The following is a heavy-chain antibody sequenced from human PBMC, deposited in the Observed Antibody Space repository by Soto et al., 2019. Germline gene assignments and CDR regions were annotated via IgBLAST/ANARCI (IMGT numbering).Heavy chain of an antibody. V-gene: IGHV3-74*01. CDR3: ARGAFRAYYFDY. Sequence: GGSLRLSCAASGFSFSNYWIHWVRQDPGKGLVWVSRVNGDGTTTNYADSVKGRFTISRDNARNTVYLQMNSLRAEDTAIYYSARGAFRAYYFDYWGLGTLVTVSS. J-gene: IGHJ4*02. D-gene: IGHD3-10*01. CDR2: VNGDGTTT. CDR1: GFSFSNYW.